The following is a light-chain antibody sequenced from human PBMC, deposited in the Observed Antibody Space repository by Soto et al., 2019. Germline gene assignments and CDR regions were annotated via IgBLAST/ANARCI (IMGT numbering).Light chain of an antibody. CDR2: DAS. CDR1: QSVGRDY. CDR3: QQYAASPIT. Sequence: EIVLTQSPGTLSLSPGERSTLSCRASQSVGRDYLAWFQQKPGQPPRLLIYDASSRATGIPDRFSGSGSGTYFTITISRLEPEDFAVYYCQQYAASPITFGQGTLLEIK. V-gene: IGKV3-20*01. J-gene: IGKJ5*01.